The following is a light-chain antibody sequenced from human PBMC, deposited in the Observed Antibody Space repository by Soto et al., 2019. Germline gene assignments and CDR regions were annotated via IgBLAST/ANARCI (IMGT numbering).Light chain of an antibody. CDR3: QLYGTSPRT. Sequence: EIVLTQSPGTLSLSPGERATISCRASQSVRSSYLAWYQQKLGQAPRLLIYGVSNRTTGIPDRFSGSGSGTDFTLTINRLVSEDFAVYYCQLYGTSPRTFGQGTKVEIK. J-gene: IGKJ1*01. V-gene: IGKV3-20*01. CDR2: GVS. CDR1: QSVRSSY.